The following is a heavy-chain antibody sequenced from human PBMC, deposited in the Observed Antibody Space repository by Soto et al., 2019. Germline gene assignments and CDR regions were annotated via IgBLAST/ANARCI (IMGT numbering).Heavy chain of an antibody. V-gene: IGHV1-18*01. CDR1: GYTFTSYG. J-gene: IGHJ4*02. Sequence: QVQLVQSGAEVKKPGASVKVSCKASGYTFTSYGISWVRQAPGQGLEWMGSISAYNGNTNYAQKLQGRVTMTTDTSTSTAYMELRSLRSDDTAVYYCARAADYYGSGSYYNEIDYWGQGTLVTVSS. D-gene: IGHD3-10*01. CDR3: ARAADYYGSGSYYNEIDY. CDR2: ISAYNGNT.